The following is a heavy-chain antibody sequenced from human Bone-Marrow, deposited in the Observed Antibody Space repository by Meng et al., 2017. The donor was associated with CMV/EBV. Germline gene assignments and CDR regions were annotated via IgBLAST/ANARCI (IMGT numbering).Heavy chain of an antibody. Sequence: GESLKISCAASGFTFSTYAMHWVRQAPGKGLEWVAVISYDGSNKYYADSVKGRFTISRDKSKNTLYLQMNSLRAEDTAVYYCARELEYSSSFDYWGQGTLVTVSS. J-gene: IGHJ4*02. D-gene: IGHD6-6*01. CDR1: GFTFSTYA. V-gene: IGHV3-30*04. CDR3: ARELEYSSSFDY. CDR2: ISYDGSNK.